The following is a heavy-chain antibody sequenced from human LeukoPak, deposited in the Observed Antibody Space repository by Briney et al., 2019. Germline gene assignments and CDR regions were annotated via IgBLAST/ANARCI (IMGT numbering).Heavy chain of an antibody. Sequence: SETLSLTCAVYGGSFSGYYWSWIRQPPGKRLECIGEINHSGSTNYNPSLKSRVTISVDTSKNQFSLKLSSVTAADTAVYYCARAPIVVVPAAGTGWFDPRGQGTLVTVSS. CDR3: ARAPIVVVPAAGTGWFDP. D-gene: IGHD2-2*01. J-gene: IGHJ5*02. V-gene: IGHV4-34*01. CDR2: INHSGST. CDR1: GGSFSGYY.